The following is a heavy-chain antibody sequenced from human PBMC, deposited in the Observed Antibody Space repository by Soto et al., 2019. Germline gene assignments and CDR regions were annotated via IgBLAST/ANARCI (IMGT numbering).Heavy chain of an antibody. V-gene: IGHV1-2*02. D-gene: IGHD3-22*01. CDR3: STYYYDSSGYYSSYYFDY. J-gene: IGHJ4*02. CDR2: INPNSGGT. CDR1: GYTFTGYY. Sequence: ASVKVSCKASGYTFTGYYMHWVRQAPGQGLEWMGWINPNSGGTNYAQKFQGRVTMTRDTSISTAYMELSRLRSDDTAVYYCSTYYYDSSGYYSSYYFDYWGQGTLVTVSS.